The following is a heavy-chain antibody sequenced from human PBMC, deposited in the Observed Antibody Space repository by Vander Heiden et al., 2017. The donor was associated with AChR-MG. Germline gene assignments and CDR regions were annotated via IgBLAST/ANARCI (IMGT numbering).Heavy chain of an antibody. CDR1: GFTLSRYS. CDR3: ARERATITRAFDI. J-gene: IGHJ3*02. V-gene: IGHV3-21*01. D-gene: IGHD5-12*01. CDR2: ISSSSSHI. Sequence: EVQLVESGGGLVKPGGSLRLSCAASGFTLSRYSMNWVRQAPGKGLEWVSSISSSSSHIYYADSVKGRFTISRDNAMNSLYLQLNSLRAEDTAVYYCARERATITRAFDIWGQGRMVALSS.